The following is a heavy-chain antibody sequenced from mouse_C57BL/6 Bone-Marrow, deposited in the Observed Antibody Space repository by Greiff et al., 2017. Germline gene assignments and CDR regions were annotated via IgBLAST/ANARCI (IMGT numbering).Heavy chain of an antibody. CDR2: INPNNGGT. Sequence: EVQLQQSGPELVKPGASVKISCKASGYTFTDYYMNWVKQSHGKSLEWIGDINPNNGGTSYNQKFKGKATLTVDKSSSTAYMELRSLTSEDSAVYYCARGDGKESWFACRGQETLVTVSA. CDR3: ARGDGKESWFAC. D-gene: IGHD2-1*01. CDR1: GYTFTDYY. J-gene: IGHJ3*01. V-gene: IGHV1-26*01.